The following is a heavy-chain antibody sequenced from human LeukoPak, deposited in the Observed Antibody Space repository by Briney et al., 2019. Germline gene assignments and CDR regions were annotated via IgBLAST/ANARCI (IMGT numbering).Heavy chain of an antibody. D-gene: IGHD1-1*01. CDR3: AKGGGPKLKDAFDI. J-gene: IGHJ3*02. V-gene: IGHV3-30*02. CDR1: GFNFNRYI. CDR2: IWYDGNNK. Sequence: GGSLRLSCAASGFNFNRYIMHWVRQTPGKGLEWLAVIWYDGNNKYNTDAVKGRFTISRDNSRNTVDLQMNSLRPEDTAVYYCAKGGGPKLKDAFDIWGQGTVVTVSA.